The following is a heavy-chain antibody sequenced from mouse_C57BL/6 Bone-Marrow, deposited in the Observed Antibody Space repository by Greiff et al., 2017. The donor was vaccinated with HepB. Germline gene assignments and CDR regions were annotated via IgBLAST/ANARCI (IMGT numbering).Heavy chain of an antibody. CDR3: ARRGSYAMDY. J-gene: IGHJ4*01. CDR1: GFTFSSYA. CDR2: ISDGGSYT. V-gene: IGHV5-4*03. Sequence: DVMLVESGGGLVKPGGSLKLSCAASGFTFSSYAMSWVRQTPEKRLEWVATISDGGSYTYYPDNVKGRFTISRDNAKNNLYLQMSHLKSEDTAMYYCARRGSYAMDYWGQGTSVTVSS.